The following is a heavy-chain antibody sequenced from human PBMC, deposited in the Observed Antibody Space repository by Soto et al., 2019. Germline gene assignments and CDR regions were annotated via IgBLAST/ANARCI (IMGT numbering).Heavy chain of an antibody. CDR2: INPNSGGT. J-gene: IGHJ4*02. CDR1: GYTFTGYY. D-gene: IGHD5-18*01. V-gene: IGHV1-2*02. Sequence: GASVKVSCKASGYTFTGYYMHWVRQAPGQGLEWMGWINPNSGGTNYAQKFQGRVTMTRDTSISTAFMELSRLRSDDTAVYYCARDEGYSLYYFDYWGQGTLVTVSS. CDR3: ARDEGYSLYYFDY.